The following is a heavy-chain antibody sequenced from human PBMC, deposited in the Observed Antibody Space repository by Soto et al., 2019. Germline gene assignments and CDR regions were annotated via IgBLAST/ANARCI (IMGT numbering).Heavy chain of an antibody. J-gene: IGHJ4*02. D-gene: IGHD4-17*01. CDR3: ARVHTVTTVDY. Sequence: SETLSLTCTVSGGSISSGDYYWSWIRQPPGKGLEWIGYIYYSGSTYYNPSLKSRVTISLDTSKNQFSLKLSSVTAADTAVYYCARVHTVTTVDYWGQGTLVTVSS. CDR1: GGSISSGDYY. V-gene: IGHV4-30-4*01. CDR2: IYYSGST.